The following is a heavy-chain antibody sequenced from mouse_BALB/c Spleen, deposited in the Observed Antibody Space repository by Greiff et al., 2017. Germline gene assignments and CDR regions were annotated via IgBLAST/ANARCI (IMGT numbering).Heavy chain of an antibody. Sequence: EVNVVESGGGLVQPGGSLKLSCAASGFTFSSYTMSWVRQTPEKRLEWVAYISNGGGSTYYPDTVKGRFTVSRDNAKNTLYLQMSSLKSEDTAMYYCARRGASAWFAYWGQGTLVTVSA. V-gene: IGHV5-12-2*01. D-gene: IGHD3-1*01. CDR3: ARRGASAWFAY. CDR2: ISNGGGST. J-gene: IGHJ3*01. CDR1: GFTFSSYT.